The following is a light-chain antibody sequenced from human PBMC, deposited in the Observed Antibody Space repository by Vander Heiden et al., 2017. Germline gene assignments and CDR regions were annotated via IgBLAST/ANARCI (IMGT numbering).Light chain of an antibody. V-gene: IGKV1-39*01. CDR1: QSISSY. Sequence: MTQSPSSLSASVGDRVTITCRASQSISSYLNWYQQKPGKAPKLLIYAASSLQSGVPSRFSGSGSGTDFTLTISSLQPEDFATYYCQQSYSTPRTFRQGAKVEIK. J-gene: IGKJ1*01. CDR2: AAS. CDR3: QQSYSTPRT.